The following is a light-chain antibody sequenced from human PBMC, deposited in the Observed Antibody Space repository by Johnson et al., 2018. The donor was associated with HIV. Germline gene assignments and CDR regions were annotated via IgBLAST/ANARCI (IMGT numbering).Light chain of an antibody. CDR2: ENN. V-gene: IGLV1-51*02. Sequence: HSVLTQPPSVSAAPGQKVTISCSGGSSNIGSTYVSWYQQVPGTAPKLLIYENNKRPSGIPDRFSGSKSGTSATLGITGLQTGDEADYYCGTWDSSLSAGGFVFGTGTKVTVL. J-gene: IGLJ1*01. CDR3: GTWDSSLSAGGFV. CDR1: SSNIGSTY.